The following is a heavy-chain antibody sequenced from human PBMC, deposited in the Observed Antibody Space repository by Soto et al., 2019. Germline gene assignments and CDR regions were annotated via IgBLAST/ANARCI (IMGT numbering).Heavy chain of an antibody. CDR3: GRRPDILNP. CDR1: GDGGPSNRAA. Sequence: SQTLALTGAISGDGGPSNRAAWNWIRQSPSRGLEWLGRTYYRSKWYSVYAVSVKSRATIKPDTSKNQFSLQLNSVTPEDTAVYYCGRRPDILNPWGQGTLVPGSS. D-gene: IGHD3-9*01. V-gene: IGHV6-1*01. CDR2: TYYRSKWYS. J-gene: IGHJ5*02.